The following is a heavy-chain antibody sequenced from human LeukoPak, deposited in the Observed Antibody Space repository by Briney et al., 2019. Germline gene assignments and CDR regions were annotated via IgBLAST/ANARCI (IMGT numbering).Heavy chain of an antibody. V-gene: IGHV4-30-4*08. Sequence: SETLSLTCTVSGGSISSSSYYWGWIRQPPGKGLEWIGYIYYSGSTYYNPSLKSRVTISVDTSKNQFSLKLSSVTAADTAVYYCARDRGYCSSTSCYTWLWAFDIWGQGTMVTVSS. CDR2: IYYSGST. J-gene: IGHJ3*02. D-gene: IGHD2-2*02. CDR3: ARDRGYCSSTSCYTWLWAFDI. CDR1: GGSISSSSYY.